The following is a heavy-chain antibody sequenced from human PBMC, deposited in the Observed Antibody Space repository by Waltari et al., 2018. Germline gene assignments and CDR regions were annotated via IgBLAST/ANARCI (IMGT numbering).Heavy chain of an antibody. CDR3: AREMGYCGGDCHNYYNYFIDV. Sequence: EVQLVESGGGLVQPGGSLRLSCAASGFTFGGYEMNWVRQAPGKGLEWVSYISASGSTISYADSVKGRFTISRDNAKNSLYLQMNSLRAEDTAVYYCAREMGYCGGDCHNYYNYFIDVWGKGTTVTVSS. J-gene: IGHJ6*03. D-gene: IGHD2-21*01. V-gene: IGHV3-48*03. CDR1: GFTFGGYE. CDR2: ISASGSTI.